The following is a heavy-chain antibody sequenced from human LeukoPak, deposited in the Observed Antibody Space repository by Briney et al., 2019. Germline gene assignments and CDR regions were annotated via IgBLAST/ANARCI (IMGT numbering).Heavy chain of an antibody. CDR3: AKGSGSSGRNDLLGVVDY. CDR2: LSFDGSSE. D-gene: IGHD3-10*01. Sequence: GGSLRLSCAASGFAFSTYGIHWVRQAPGKGLEWVAVLSFDGSSEYYADSVKGRFTVSRDNSKNTLYLQMNSLRDEDTAVYYCAKGSGSSGRNDLLGVVDYWGQGTLVTVSS. CDR1: GFAFSTYG. V-gene: IGHV3-30*18. J-gene: IGHJ4*02.